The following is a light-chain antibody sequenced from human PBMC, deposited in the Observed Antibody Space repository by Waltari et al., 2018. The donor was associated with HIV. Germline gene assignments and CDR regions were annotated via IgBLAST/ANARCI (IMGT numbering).Light chain of an antibody. V-gene: IGLV3-21*02. CDR3: QVWDSNNGHQGV. CDR2: YDH. J-gene: IGLJ3*02. CDR1: NIRSKS. Sequence: VLTQPPSASVASGQPASITCGGNNIRSKSVHWYQQKPGQAPAMVVFYDHDRPSGVPRQISCSNSGNPAALTIHGDEDGDEADYYVQVWDSNNGHQGVFGGGTKLTVL.